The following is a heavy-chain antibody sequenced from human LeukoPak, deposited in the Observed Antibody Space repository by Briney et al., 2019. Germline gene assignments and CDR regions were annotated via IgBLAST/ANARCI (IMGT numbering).Heavy chain of an antibody. CDR3: ARAGRQGVITQTRTTSFDY. J-gene: IGHJ4*02. D-gene: IGHD3-10*01. CDR2: ISAYNGNT. Sequence: ASVKVSCKASGYTFTSYGISWVRQAPGQGLEWMGWISAYNGNTNYAQKLQGRVTMTTDTSTSTAYMELRSLRSDDTAVYYCARAGRQGVITQTRTTSFDYWGQGTLVTVSS. V-gene: IGHV1-18*04. CDR1: GYTFTSYG.